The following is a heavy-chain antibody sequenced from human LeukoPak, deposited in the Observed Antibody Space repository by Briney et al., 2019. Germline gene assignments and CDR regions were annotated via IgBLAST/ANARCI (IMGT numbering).Heavy chain of an antibody. V-gene: IGHV4-4*07. CDR2: IYTSGST. CDR1: GGSISSYY. J-gene: IGHJ6*02. CDR3: ARDRTSNYYYGMDV. Sequence: SETLSLTRTVSGGSISSYYWSWIRQPAGKGLEWIGRIYTSGSTNYNPSLKSRVTMSVDTSKNQFSLKLSSVTAADTAVYYCARDRTSNYYYGMDVWGQGTTVTVSS.